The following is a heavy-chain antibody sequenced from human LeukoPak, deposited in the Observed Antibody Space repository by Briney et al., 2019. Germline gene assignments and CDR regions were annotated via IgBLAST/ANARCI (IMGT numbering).Heavy chain of an antibody. V-gene: IGHV3-23*01. Sequence: GGSLRLSCAASGFTFSNYAMSWVRQAPGKGLEWVSVISGSGDNTYYADSVKGRFTVSRDNSKNTLYLRMNSLRAEDTAVYYCAKNHDFWSGYSNYWGQGTLVTVSS. J-gene: IGHJ4*02. CDR1: GFTFSNYA. D-gene: IGHD3-3*01. CDR3: AKNHDFWSGYSNY. CDR2: ISGSGDNT.